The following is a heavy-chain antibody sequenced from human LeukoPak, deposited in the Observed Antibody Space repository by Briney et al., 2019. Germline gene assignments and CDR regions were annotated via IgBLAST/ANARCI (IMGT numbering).Heavy chain of an antibody. J-gene: IGHJ6*02. V-gene: IGHV3-74*01. CDR1: GFTFSSYW. D-gene: IGHD2-21*02. CDR2: INTDGSST. CDR3: TKSDYNHYFDIDV. Sequence: GGSLRLSCAASGFTFSSYWMHWVRQAPGKGLVWVSRINTDGSSTSYADSVKGRFTISRDNAKNSLYLQMNSLRAEDTALYYCTKSDYNHYFDIDVWGQGTTVTVSS.